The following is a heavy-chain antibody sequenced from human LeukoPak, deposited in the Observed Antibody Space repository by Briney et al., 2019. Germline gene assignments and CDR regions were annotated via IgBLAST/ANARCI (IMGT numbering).Heavy chain of an antibody. Sequence: ASVKVSCKAPGYTLTSYGISWVRQAPGQGLEWMGIINPSGGSTSYAQKFQGRVTMTRDTSTSTVYMELSSLRSEDTAVYYCARDRGGSQVFDYWGQGTLVTVSS. CDR3: ARDRGGSQVFDY. D-gene: IGHD1-26*01. CDR2: INPSGGST. J-gene: IGHJ4*02. CDR1: GYTLTSYG. V-gene: IGHV1-46*01.